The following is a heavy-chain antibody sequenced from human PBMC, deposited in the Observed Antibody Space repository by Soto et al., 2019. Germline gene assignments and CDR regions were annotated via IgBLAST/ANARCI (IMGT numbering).Heavy chain of an antibody. CDR1: GFSLSTSGVG. J-gene: IGHJ4*02. D-gene: IGHD3-3*01. V-gene: IGHV2-5*01. CDR2: IYWNDDK. CDR3: ARSYYDFWSGKTDY. Sequence: QITLKESGPTLVKPTQTLTLTCTFSGFSLSTSGVGVGWIRQPPGKALEWLALIYWNDDKRYSPSLKSRLTITKDPSKNQVVLTMTNMDPVDTATYYCARSYYDFWSGKTDYWGQGTLVTVSS.